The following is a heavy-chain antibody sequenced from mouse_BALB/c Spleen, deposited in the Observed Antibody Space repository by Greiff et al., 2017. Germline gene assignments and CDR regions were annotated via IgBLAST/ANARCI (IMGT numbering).Heavy chain of an antibody. D-gene: IGHD4-1*02. J-gene: IGHJ1*01. CDR2: ISYSGST. CDR1: GYSITSDYA. Sequence: DVKLVESGPGLVKPSQSLSLTCTVTGYSITSDYAWNWIRQFPGNKLEWMGYISYSGSTSYNPSLKSRISITRDTSKNQFFLQLNSVTTEDTATYYCARSGQLGRYFDVWGAGTTVTVSS. CDR3: ARSGQLGRYFDV. V-gene: IGHV3-2*02.